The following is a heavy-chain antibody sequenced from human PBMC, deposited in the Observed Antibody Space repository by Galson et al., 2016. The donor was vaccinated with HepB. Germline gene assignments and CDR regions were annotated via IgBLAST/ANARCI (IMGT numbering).Heavy chain of an antibody. CDR1: GFTFSRYA. Sequence: SLRLSCATFGFTFSRYALHWVRQAPGKGLEWVAVISYDGTNKYYADSVRGRFTISRDNSMDTLYLQMNSLRGEDTAVYYCARAGEDYGGHPSNYWGQGTLVTVSS. CDR3: ARAGEDYGGHPSNY. V-gene: IGHV3-30*04. D-gene: IGHD4-23*01. J-gene: IGHJ4*02. CDR2: ISYDGTNK.